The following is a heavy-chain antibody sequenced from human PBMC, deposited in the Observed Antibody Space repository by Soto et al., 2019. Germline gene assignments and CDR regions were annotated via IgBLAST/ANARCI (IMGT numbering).Heavy chain of an antibody. D-gene: IGHD2-15*01. CDR1: GGSISSYY. V-gene: IGHV4-4*07. CDR3: ARSGSSSPYYYYGMDV. J-gene: IGHJ6*02. Sequence: SETLSLTCTVSGGSISSYYWSWIRQPAGKGLEWIGRIYTSGSTNYTPSLKSRVTMSVDTSQNQFSLKLSCVTAADTAVYYCARSGSSSPYYYYGMDVWGQGTTVT. CDR2: IYTSGST.